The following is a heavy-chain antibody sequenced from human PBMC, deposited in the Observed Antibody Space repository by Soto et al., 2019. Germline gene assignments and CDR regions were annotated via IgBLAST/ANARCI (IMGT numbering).Heavy chain of an antibody. CDR1: GYTFNTYG. D-gene: IGHD3-16*01. CDR2: ISAYDGKT. J-gene: IGHJ5*02. CDR3: ARMETFGSLNWFDP. Sequence: ASVKVSCKTSGYTFNTYGINWVRQAPGQGLELMGWISAYDGKTTYAEKFQGRVTLTTDTSTSTAYMELSSLRSDDTAIYYCARMETFGSLNWFDPWGQGTLGTVSS. V-gene: IGHV1-18*01.